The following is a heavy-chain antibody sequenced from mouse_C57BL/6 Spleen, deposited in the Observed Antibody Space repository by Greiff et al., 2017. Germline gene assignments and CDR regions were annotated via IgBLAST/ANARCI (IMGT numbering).Heavy chain of an antibody. CDR2: ISSGSSTI. CDR1: GFTFSDYG. V-gene: IGHV5-17*01. J-gene: IGHJ1*03. CDR3: ARDDYDWYFDV. Sequence: EVQRVESGGGLVKPGGSLQLSCAASGFTFSDYGLHWVRQAPEKGLEWVAYISSGSSTIYYADTVKGRFTISRDNAKNTLFLQMPSLRSEDTAMYYCARDDYDWYFDVWGTGTTVTVSS. D-gene: IGHD2-4*01.